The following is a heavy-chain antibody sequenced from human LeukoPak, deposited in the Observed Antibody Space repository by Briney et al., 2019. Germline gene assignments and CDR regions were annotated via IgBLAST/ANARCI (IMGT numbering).Heavy chain of an antibody. Sequence: PGGSLRLSCAASGFTFSSYAMSWVRQAPGKGLEWVSAISGSGGSTHYADSVKGRFAISRDNSKNTLYLQMNSLRAEDTAVYYCAKSDYSSGWYGDYWGQGTLVTVSS. CDR1: GFTFSSYA. V-gene: IGHV3-23*01. CDR2: ISGSGGST. J-gene: IGHJ4*02. D-gene: IGHD6-19*01. CDR3: AKSDYSSGWYGDY.